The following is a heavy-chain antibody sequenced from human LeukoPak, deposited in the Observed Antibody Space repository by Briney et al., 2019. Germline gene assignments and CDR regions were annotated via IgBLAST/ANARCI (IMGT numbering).Heavy chain of an antibody. J-gene: IGHJ4*02. CDR2: ISAYSGNT. D-gene: IGHD3-3*01. CDR1: GYTFTSYG. CDR3: ARDELTIFGVVTPYTYFDY. V-gene: IGHV1-18*01. Sequence: EASVKVSCKASGYTFTSYGISWVRQAPGQGLEWMGWISAYSGNTDYAQRFQGRVTMTTDTSTSTAYMELRSLRSDDTAVYYCARDELTIFGVVTPYTYFDYWGQGALVTVSS.